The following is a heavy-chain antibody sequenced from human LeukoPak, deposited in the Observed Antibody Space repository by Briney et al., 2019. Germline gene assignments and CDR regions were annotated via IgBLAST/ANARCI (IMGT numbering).Heavy chain of an antibody. D-gene: IGHD3-22*01. V-gene: IGHV3-48*01. CDR2: ISSSSSTI. CDR1: GFTFSSYS. CDR3: AKDLASGYYVFDY. Sequence: PGGSLRLSCAASGFTFSSYSMNWVRQAPGKGLEWVSYISSSSSTIYYADSVKGRFTISRDNSKNTLYLQTNSLRAEDTAKYYCAKDLASGYYVFDYWGQGTLVTVSS. J-gene: IGHJ4*02.